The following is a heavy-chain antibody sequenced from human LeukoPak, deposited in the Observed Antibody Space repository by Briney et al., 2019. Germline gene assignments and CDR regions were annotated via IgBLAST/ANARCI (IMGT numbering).Heavy chain of an antibody. CDR3: AKLLTYCSGGSCYVGYFDY. V-gene: IGHV3-23*01. CDR1: GFTFSSYA. CDR2: ISGSGGST. J-gene: IGHJ4*02. D-gene: IGHD2-15*01. Sequence: GGSLRLSCAASGFTFSSYAMSWVRQAPGKGLEWVSAISGSGGSTYYADSVKGRFTISRDNSKNTLYLQMNSLRAEDTAVYYCAKLLTYCSGGSCYVGYFDYWGQGTLVTVSS.